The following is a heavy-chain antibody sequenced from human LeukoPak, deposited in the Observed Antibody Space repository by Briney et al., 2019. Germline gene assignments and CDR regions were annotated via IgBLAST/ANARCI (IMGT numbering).Heavy chain of an antibody. V-gene: IGHV3-74*03. CDR1: GFTFSSYW. J-gene: IGHJ6*02. CDR3: ARDMGSDSSGPYRSGLGV. CDR2: IRTDGTDI. Sequence: GGSLRLSCAASGFTFSSYWMYWVRQVPGKGLVWVSRIRTDGTDITYADSVKGRFTISRDNAENTLYLQMNSLRAEDTAIYYCARDMGSDSSGPYRSGLGVWGRGTTVTVSS. D-gene: IGHD6-19*01.